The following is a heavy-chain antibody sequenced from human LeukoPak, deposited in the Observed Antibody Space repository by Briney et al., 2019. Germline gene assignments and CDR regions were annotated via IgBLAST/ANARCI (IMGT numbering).Heavy chain of an antibody. D-gene: IGHD3-22*01. CDR2: MNPNSGNT. V-gene: IGHV1-8*03. CDR1: GYTFTSYD. J-gene: IGHJ4*02. CDR3: ARYAYYDSSGYVDY. Sequence: ASVKVSCKASGYTFTSYDINWVPQATGQGLEWMGWMNPNSGNTGYAQKFQGRVTITRNNSISTAYMELSSLRSEDTAVYYCARYAYYDSSGYVDYWGQGTLVTVSS.